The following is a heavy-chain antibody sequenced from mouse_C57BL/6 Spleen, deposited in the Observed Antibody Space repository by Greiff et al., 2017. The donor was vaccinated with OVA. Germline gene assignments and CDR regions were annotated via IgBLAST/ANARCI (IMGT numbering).Heavy chain of an antibody. J-gene: IGHJ4*01. CDR1: GFTFSDYY. D-gene: IGHD5-5*01. Sequence: EVKLVESGGGLVQPGGSLKLSCAASGFTFSDYYMYWVRQTPEKRLEWVAYISNGGGSTYYPDTVQGRFTISRDNAKNTLYLQMRRLKSEDTAMYYCARRTTIYAMDYWGQGTSVTVSS. V-gene: IGHV5-12*01. CDR2: ISNGGGST. CDR3: ARRTTIYAMDY.